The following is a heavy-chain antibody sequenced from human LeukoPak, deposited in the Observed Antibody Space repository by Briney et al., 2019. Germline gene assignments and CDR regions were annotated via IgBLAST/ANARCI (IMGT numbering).Heavy chain of an antibody. CDR2: MNRNSGNT. CDR3: ARVRGQRYWFDP. D-gene: IGHD5-12*01. CDR1: GYTFTSYD. V-gene: IGHV1-8*01. J-gene: IGHJ5*02. Sequence: ASVKVSCKASGYTFTSYDINWVRQATGQGLEWMGWMNRNSGNTGYAQKFQGRVTMTRNTSISTAYMELSSLRSEDTAVYYCARVRGQRYWFDPWGQGTLVTVSS.